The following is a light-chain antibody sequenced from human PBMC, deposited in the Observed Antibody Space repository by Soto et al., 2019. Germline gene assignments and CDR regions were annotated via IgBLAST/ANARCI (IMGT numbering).Light chain of an antibody. CDR2: EVS. J-gene: IGLJ2*01. V-gene: IGLV2-8*01. Sequence: SALTQPPSASGCPGQSVTISCTGTSSDVGGYNYVSWYQQHPGKAPKLMIYEVSKRPSGVPDRFSGSKSGNTASLTVSGLQAEDEADYYCSSYAGSNSVVFGGGTKVTVL. CDR1: SSDVGGYNY. CDR3: SSYAGSNSVV.